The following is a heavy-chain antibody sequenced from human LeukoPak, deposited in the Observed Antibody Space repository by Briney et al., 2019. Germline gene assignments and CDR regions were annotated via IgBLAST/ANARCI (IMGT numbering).Heavy chain of an antibody. V-gene: IGHV3-23*01. J-gene: IGHJ4*02. CDR3: AKDGPSNLGYCSSTSCYVGDY. D-gene: IGHD2-2*01. Sequence: LTGGSLRLSCAASGFTFSSYAMGWVRQAPGKGLEWVSSISGSGGSTYYADSVKGRFTISRDNSKNTLYLQMNSLRAEGTAVYYCAKDGPSNLGYCSSTSCYVGDYWGQGTLVTVSS. CDR1: GFTFSSYA. CDR2: ISGSGGST.